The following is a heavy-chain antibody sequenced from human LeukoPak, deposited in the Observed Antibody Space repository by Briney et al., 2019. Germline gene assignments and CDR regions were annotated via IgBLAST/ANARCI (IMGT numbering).Heavy chain of an antibody. CDR3: ARSWGVGRGKGLVRE. CDR2: INWNGGST. V-gene: IGHV3-20*04. Sequence: GGSLRLSCAASGFTFADYGMSWGRQAPGKGREWVSGINWNGGSTGYADSVKGRFTISRDNAKNSLYLQINSLGAEDPALYYFARSWGVGRGKGLVREWGQGTLVSVSS. D-gene: IGHD3/OR15-3a*01. J-gene: IGHJ4*02. CDR1: GFTFADYG.